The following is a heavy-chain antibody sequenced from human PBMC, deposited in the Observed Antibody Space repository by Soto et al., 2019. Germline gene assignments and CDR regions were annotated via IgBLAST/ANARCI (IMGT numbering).Heavy chain of an antibody. CDR3: ARPNGHALAAPLDV. V-gene: IGHV5-10-1*01. CDR2: IDPSDSYT. Sequence: GESLKISCXGSGYSFTSYWISWVRQMPGKGLEWMGRIDPSDSYTNYSPSFQGHVTISADKSISTAYLQWSSLKASDTAMYYCARPNGHALAAPLDVWGQGTTVTVSS. J-gene: IGHJ6*02. D-gene: IGHD6-25*01. CDR1: GYSFTSYW.